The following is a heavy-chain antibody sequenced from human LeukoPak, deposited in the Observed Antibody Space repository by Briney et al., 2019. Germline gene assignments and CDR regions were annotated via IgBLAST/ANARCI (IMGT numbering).Heavy chain of an antibody. J-gene: IGHJ4*02. V-gene: IGHV3-43*01. CDR3: SKGDDRYGFDY. D-gene: IGHD5-18*01. CDR1: GFTLEDFT. Sequence: GGSLRLSFAASGFTLEDFTMHWVRPAPGKAVEWVSLITWDGQNIENQDSVKGRFTIPRDNSENSLYLQMKSLKTEDTALYFCSKGDDRYGFDYWGQGTLVTVPS. CDR2: ITWDGQNI.